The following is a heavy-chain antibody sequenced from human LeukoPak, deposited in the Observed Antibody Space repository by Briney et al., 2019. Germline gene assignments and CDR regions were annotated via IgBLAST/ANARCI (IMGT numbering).Heavy chain of an antibody. D-gene: IGHD1-26*01. Sequence: GASVKVSCKASGYDFTKYAVQWVRQAPGQRLEWMGWIDAGNGRTKYSQDFQGRVTITRDTSASIAYMELSSLRSDDMAVYYCATESYSGSYLYAFDIWGQGSMVTVSS. V-gene: IGHV1-3*03. CDR2: IDAGNGRT. CDR3: ATESYSGSYLYAFDI. CDR1: GYDFTKYA. J-gene: IGHJ3*02.